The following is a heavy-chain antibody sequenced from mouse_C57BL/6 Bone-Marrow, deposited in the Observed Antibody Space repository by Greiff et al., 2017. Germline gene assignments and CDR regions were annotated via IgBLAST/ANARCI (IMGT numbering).Heavy chain of an antibody. CDR2: IYPRSGNT. V-gene: IGHV1-81*01. CDR1: GYTFTSYG. J-gene: IGHJ3*01. CDR3: AREDPIYYDYDEAWFAY. D-gene: IGHD2-4*01. Sequence: QVQLQQSGAELARPGASVKLSCKASGYTFTSYGISWVKQRTGQGLEWIGEIYPRSGNTYYNAKFKGTATLTADKSSSTAYMELRSLTSEESAIYFCAREDPIYYDYDEAWFAYWGQGTLVTVSA.